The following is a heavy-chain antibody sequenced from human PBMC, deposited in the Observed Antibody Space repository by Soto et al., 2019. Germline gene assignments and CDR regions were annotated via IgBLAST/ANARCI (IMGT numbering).Heavy chain of an antibody. CDR3: ARDGPPVDS. J-gene: IGHJ4*02. V-gene: IGHV1-18*01. CDR2: ISAYNGNT. CDR1: GYTFTSYA. Sequence: QVQLVQSGAEVKKPGASVKVSCKASGYTFTSYAISGVRQSPGQGLAWMGWISAYNGNTNYAQKLQGRVTMTTETSTSPAYMELRSLRYDDTAVYYCARDGPPVDSWGQGTLVTVSS.